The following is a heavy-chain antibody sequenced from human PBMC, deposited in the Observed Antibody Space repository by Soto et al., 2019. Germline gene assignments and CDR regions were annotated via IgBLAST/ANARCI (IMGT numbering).Heavy chain of an antibody. CDR2: INPNSGGT. J-gene: IGHJ4*02. D-gene: IGHD3-3*01. V-gene: IGHV1-2*02. CDR1: GYTFTGYY. CDR3: ASLRFLEWLSQFDY. Sequence: ASVKVSCKASGYTFTGYYMHWVRQAPGQGLEWMGWINPNSGGTNYAQKFQGRVTMTRDTSISTAYMELSRLRSDDTAVYYCASLRFLEWLSQFDYWGQGTLVTVSS.